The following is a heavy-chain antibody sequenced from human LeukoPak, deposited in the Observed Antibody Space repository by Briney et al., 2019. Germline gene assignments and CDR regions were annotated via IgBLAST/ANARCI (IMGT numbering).Heavy chain of an antibody. CDR3: ARGGQAYSSSWYPSDY. D-gene: IGHD6-13*01. Sequence: GGSLRLSCAASGFTFSSYSMNWVRQAPGKGLEWVSYISSSSSTIYYADSVKGRFTISRDNAKNSLHLQMNSLRAEDTAVYYCARGGQAYSSSWYPSDYWGQGTLVTVSS. CDR1: GFTFSSYS. CDR2: ISSSSSTI. V-gene: IGHV3-48*01. J-gene: IGHJ4*02.